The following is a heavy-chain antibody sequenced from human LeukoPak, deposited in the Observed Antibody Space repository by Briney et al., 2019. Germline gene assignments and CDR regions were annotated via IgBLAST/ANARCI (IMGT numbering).Heavy chain of an antibody. CDR1: GGSFSGYY. CDR2: INHSGST. CDR3: ARHFVDLLWFGELSRWFDP. J-gene: IGHJ5*01. Sequence: SETLSLTCAVYGGSFSGYYWSWLRQPPGNGLEWIGEINHSGSTNYNPPLKSRVTISVDSSKNQFSLKLSSVTAADTAVYYCARHFVDLLWFGELSRWFDPWGQGTLVTVSS. D-gene: IGHD3-10*01. V-gene: IGHV4-34*01.